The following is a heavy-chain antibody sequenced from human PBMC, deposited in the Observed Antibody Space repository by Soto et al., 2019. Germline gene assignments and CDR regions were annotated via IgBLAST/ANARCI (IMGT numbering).Heavy chain of an antibody. Sequence: ASVKVSCKASGYTFTSYAMHWVRQAPGQRLEWMGWINAGNGNTKYSQKFQGRVTITRDTSASTAYMELSSLRSEDTAVYYCASITYYDSSGPSLRLARRSYYYYGMDVWGQGTTVTVSS. CDR3: ASITYYDSSGPSLRLARRSYYYYGMDV. D-gene: IGHD3-22*01. CDR1: GYTFTSYA. V-gene: IGHV1-3*01. J-gene: IGHJ6*02. CDR2: INAGNGNT.